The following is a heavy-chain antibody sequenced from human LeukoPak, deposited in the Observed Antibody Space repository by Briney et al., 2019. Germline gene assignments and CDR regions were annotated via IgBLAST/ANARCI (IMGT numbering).Heavy chain of an antibody. J-gene: IGHJ4*02. D-gene: IGHD3-22*01. V-gene: IGHV4-34*01. CDR2: INHSGGT. Sequence: SETLSLTCAVYGGSFSGYYWSWIRQPPGKGLEWIGEINHSGGTNYNPSLKSRVTISVDTSKNQFSLKLSSVTAADTAVYYCARNRYYYDSSGYYYWGQGTLVTASS. CDR3: ARNRYYYDSSGYYY. CDR1: GGSFSGYY.